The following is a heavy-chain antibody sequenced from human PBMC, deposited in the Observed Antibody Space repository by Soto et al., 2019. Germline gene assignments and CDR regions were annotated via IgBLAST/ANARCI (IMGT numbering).Heavy chain of an antibody. Sequence: GGSTEIACAGSRFALINARLTWFCKPQGKGLEWVGHIKSKTDEATTDYAAPVKDRFTISRDDSGNTLYLEMNRLKTEDTGIYYCITDAGFCSRDSCYFWAFWGPGTLVTVSS. J-gene: IGHJ1*01. D-gene: IGHD2-2*01. V-gene: IGHV3-15*01. CDR3: ITDAGFCSRDSCYFWAF. CDR1: RFALINAR. CDR2: IKSKTDEATT.